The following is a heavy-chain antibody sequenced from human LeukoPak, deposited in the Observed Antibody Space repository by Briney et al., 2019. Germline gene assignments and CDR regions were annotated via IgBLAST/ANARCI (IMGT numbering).Heavy chain of an antibody. V-gene: IGHV4-39*01. J-gene: IGHJ4*02. CDR2: IYYSGST. CDR1: GGSISSSSYY. Sequence: KASETLSLTCTVSGGSISSSSYYWGWIRQPPGKGLEWIGSIYYSGSTYYNPSLKSRVTISLDTSKNQFSLKLSSVTAADTAVCYCASKTYYDILTGYYLYYFDYWGQGTLVTVSS. CDR3: ASKTYYDILTGYYLYYFDY. D-gene: IGHD3-9*01.